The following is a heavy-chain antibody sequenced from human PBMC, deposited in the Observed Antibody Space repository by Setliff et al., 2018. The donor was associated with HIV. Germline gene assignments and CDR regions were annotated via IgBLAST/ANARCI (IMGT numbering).Heavy chain of an antibody. Sequence: SETLSLTCTVSGGSISTYYLTWIRQPAGKGLEWIGRIFASGSTNYNPSLKSRVTMSVDTSKNQFSLRLSSVTAADTVVYYCVGGLRSRSRGHFDYWGQGTLVTVSS. V-gene: IGHV4-4*07. CDR2: IFASGST. CDR3: VGGLRSRSRGHFDY. CDR1: GGSISTYY. J-gene: IGHJ4*02. D-gene: IGHD5-12*01.